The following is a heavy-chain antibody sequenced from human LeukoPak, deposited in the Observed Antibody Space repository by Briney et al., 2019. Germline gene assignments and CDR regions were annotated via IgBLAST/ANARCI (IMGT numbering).Heavy chain of an antibody. J-gene: IGHJ4*02. V-gene: IGHV4-39*01. CDR3: ARITITLSSYYFDY. CDR1: GGSISSSNW. D-gene: IGHD3-10*01. CDR2: IYYSGST. Sequence: SETLSLTCAVSGGSISSSNWWSWVRQPPGKGLEWIGSIYYSGSTYYNPSLKSRVTISVDTSKNQFSLKLSSVTAADTAVYYCARITITLSSYYFDYWGQGTLVTVSS.